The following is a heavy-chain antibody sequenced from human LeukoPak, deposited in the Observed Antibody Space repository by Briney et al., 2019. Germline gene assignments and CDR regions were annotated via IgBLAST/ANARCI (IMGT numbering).Heavy chain of an antibody. V-gene: IGHV3-30*04. D-gene: IGHD3-16*01. Sequence: PGGSLRLSCAASGFTFSSYAMHWVRQAPGKGLEWVAVISYDGSNKYYADSVKGRFTISRDNSKNSIYLQMNSLRPEDTAFYYCAKDYDHVWGSLWGQGTLVTVSS. CDR3: AKDYDHVWGSL. J-gene: IGHJ4*02. CDR1: GFTFSSYA. CDR2: ISYDGSNK.